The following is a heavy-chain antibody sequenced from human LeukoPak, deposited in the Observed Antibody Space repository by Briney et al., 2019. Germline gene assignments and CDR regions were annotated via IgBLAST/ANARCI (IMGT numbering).Heavy chain of an antibody. CDR2: ITHSGTT. CDR1: GGSFSGYY. D-gene: IGHD3-10*01. V-gene: IGHV4-34*01. Sequence: SETLSLTCALDGGSFSGYYWSWIRQPPAKGLEWIGEITHSGTTNYNPSLKSRITISVDTSKNQLSLNLNSVTAADTAVYYCARGRNYYSSGTYRIYFDYWDQGTLVTVSS. J-gene: IGHJ4*02. CDR3: ARGRNYYSSGTYRIYFDY.